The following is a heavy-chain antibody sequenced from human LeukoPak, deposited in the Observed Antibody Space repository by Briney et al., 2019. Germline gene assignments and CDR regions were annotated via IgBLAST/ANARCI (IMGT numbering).Heavy chain of an antibody. D-gene: IGHD3-10*01. CDR1: GFTFSSYS. V-gene: IGHV3-48*01. Sequence: GGSLRLSCAASGFTFSSYSMNWVRQAPGKGLEWVSYISSSSSTIYYADSVKGRFTISRDNAKNTLYLQMNSLRAEDTAVYYCARVVRGVNAFDIWGQGTMVTVSS. CDR3: ARVVRGVNAFDI. CDR2: ISSSSSTI. J-gene: IGHJ3*02.